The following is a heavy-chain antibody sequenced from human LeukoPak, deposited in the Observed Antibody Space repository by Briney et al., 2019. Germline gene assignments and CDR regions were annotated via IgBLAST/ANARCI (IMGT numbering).Heavy chain of an antibody. V-gene: IGHV3-9*01. CDR2: ISWNSVDI. CDR3: VKELRKYFDY. J-gene: IGHJ4*02. CDR1: GFTFGDYA. Sequence: PGGSLRLSCAASGFTFGDYAMHWVRQAPGKGLEWVSGISWNSVDINYVDSVKGRFTISRDNAKNSLYLQMNSLRAEDTALYYCVKELRKYFDYWGQGTLVTVSS.